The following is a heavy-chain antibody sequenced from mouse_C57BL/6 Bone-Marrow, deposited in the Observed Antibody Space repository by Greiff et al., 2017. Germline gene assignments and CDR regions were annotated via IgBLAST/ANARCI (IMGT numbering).Heavy chain of an antibody. CDR3: ARRMIYYYGSSSFDY. D-gene: IGHD1-1*01. Sequence: VQLQQPGAELVRPGTSVKLSCKASGYTFTSYWMHWVKQRPGQGLEWIGVIDPSDSYTNYNQKFKGKATLTVDTSSSTAYMQLSSLTSEDSAVYYCARRMIYYYGSSSFDYWGQGTTLTVSS. J-gene: IGHJ2*01. CDR2: IDPSDSYT. V-gene: IGHV1-59*01. CDR1: GYTFTSYW.